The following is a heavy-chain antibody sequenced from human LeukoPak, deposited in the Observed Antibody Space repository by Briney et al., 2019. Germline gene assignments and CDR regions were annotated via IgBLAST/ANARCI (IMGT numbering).Heavy chain of an antibody. V-gene: IGHV3-23*01. J-gene: IGHJ6*02. CDR3: AKEGIAVAGYGMDV. Sequence: GGSLRLSCAASGFTFSRYAMTWVRQAPGKGLEWVSAISGGGGSTFYADSVKGRFTISRDNSKNTLYLQMNSLRAEDTAVYYCAKEGIAVAGYGMDVWGQGTTVTVSS. CDR1: GFTFSRYA. D-gene: IGHD6-19*01. CDR2: ISGGGGST.